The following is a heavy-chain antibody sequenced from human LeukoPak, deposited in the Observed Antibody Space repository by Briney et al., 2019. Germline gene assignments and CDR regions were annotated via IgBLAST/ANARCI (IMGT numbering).Heavy chain of an antibody. V-gene: IGHV3-23*01. CDR1: GFTFSNHA. Sequence: GGSLILYCAASGFTFSNHAMSWVRPAPGKGLEWASDISGSGGSTYYVDSVKGRFTISRDNSKNTLYLQMNSLRAEDTAVYYCAKDSGFSSSWQLGYWGQGTQVTVSS. D-gene: IGHD6-13*01. CDR3: AKDSGFSSSWQLGY. CDR2: ISGSGGST. J-gene: IGHJ4*02.